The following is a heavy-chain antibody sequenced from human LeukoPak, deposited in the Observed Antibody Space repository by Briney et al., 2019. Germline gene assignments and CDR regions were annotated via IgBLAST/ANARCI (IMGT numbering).Heavy chain of an antibody. V-gene: IGHV5-51*01. J-gene: IGHJ4*02. D-gene: IGHD6-19*01. CDR1: GYRFTSYW. Sequence: GESLQISCKGSGYRFTSYWIGWVRQMPGKGLEWMGIIYPGDSDTRYSPSFQGQVTISADKSISTAYLQWSSLKASDTAMYYCARQGGRIAVYFDYWGQGTPVTVSS. CDR3: ARQGGRIAVYFDY. CDR2: IYPGDSDT.